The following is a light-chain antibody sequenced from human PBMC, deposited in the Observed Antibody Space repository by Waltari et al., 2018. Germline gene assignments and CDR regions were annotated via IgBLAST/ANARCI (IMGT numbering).Light chain of an antibody. Sequence: DIVMTQSPDSLAVSLGERANIKFKSSQNLLYSANSNNYLAWYQQKPGQPPKLLIYWASSRETGVPDRFSGSGSGTDFTLTISSLQAEDVAVYYCQQHYSSPYTFGQGTKLEI. J-gene: IGKJ2*01. CDR1: QNLLYSANSNNY. V-gene: IGKV4-1*01. CDR3: QQHYSSPYT. CDR2: WAS.